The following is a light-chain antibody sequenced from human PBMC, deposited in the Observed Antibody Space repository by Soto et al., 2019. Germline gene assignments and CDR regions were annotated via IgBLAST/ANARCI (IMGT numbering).Light chain of an antibody. CDR2: EVN. Sequence: QAVVTQPASVSGSPGQSITISCTGTNSDISGHNYVSWYQQHPGKAPKLMIYEVNSRPSGVSNRFSGSKSGNTASLTISGLQTEDEADYYCSSYANNQRLFGGGTKVTVL. CDR1: NSDISGHNY. CDR3: SSYANNQRL. V-gene: IGLV2-14*01. J-gene: IGLJ3*02.